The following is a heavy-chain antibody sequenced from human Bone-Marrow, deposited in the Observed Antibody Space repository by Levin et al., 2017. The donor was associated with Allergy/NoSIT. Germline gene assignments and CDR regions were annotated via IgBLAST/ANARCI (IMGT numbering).Heavy chain of an antibody. CDR3: ARGVEQQLVRGGYYYGMDV. Sequence: SQTLSLTCTVSGGSIRSYYWSWIRQPAGKGLEWIGRIYTSGSTNYNPSLKSRVTMSVDTSKNQFSLKLSSVTAADTAVYYCARGVEQQLVRGGYYYGMDVWGQGTTVTVSS. D-gene: IGHD6-13*01. V-gene: IGHV4-4*07. CDR2: IYTSGST. J-gene: IGHJ6*02. CDR1: GGSIRSYY.